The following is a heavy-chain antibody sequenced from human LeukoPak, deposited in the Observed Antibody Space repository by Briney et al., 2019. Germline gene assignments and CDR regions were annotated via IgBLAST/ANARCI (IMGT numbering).Heavy chain of an antibody. Sequence: GESLKISCKGSGYSFTSYWIGWVRQMPGKGLEWMGIIYPGDSYTTYSPSFQGQVTISADKSISTAYLQWSSLKASDTAMYYCARRFQINYFDYWGQGTLVTVCS. CDR2: IYPGDSYT. V-gene: IGHV5-51*01. J-gene: IGHJ4*02. CDR1: GYSFTSYW. D-gene: IGHD3-10*01. CDR3: ARRFQINYFDY.